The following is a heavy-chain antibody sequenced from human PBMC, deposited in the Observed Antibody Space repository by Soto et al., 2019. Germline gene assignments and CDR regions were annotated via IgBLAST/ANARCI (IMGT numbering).Heavy chain of an antibody. CDR1: EFTFSSYA. CDR2: ISSNGGST. Sequence: GWPLRLSCSASEFTFSSYAMHWVRQTPGKGLEYVSAISSNGGSTYYADSVKGRFTISRDNSKNTLYLQMRSLRAEDTAVYYCVKDLQQQLDPTFEPWGQGTLVTVSS. D-gene: IGHD6-13*01. V-gene: IGHV3-64D*06. CDR3: VKDLQQQLDPTFEP. J-gene: IGHJ5*02.